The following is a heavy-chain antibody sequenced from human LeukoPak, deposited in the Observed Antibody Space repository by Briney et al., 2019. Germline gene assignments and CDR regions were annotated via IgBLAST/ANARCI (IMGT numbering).Heavy chain of an antibody. Sequence: GGSLRLSSVGSGFTFSVHWVRQVPGTGLEWLTFIRHDGTDQHYADSVRGRFTISRDNSKNTVYLQMNSLRPEDTALYYCAKDGNWASVSWGQGTLVTVSS. CDR3: AKDGNWASVS. J-gene: IGHJ5*02. CDR2: IRHDGTDQ. V-gene: IGHV3-30*02. D-gene: IGHD7-27*01. CDR1: GFTFS.